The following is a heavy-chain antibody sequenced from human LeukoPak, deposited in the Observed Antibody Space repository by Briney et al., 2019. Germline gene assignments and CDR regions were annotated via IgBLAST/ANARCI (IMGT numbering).Heavy chain of an antibody. CDR3: AGSEVVAALNWFDP. Sequence: SETLSPTCTVSGGSISSYYWSWIRQPPGKGLEWIGYIYYSGSTNYNPSLKSRVTISVDTSKNQFSLKLSSVTAADTAVYYCAGSEVVAALNWFDPWGQGTLVTVSS. CDR1: GGSISSYY. J-gene: IGHJ5*02. CDR2: IYYSGST. D-gene: IGHD2-15*01. V-gene: IGHV4-59*08.